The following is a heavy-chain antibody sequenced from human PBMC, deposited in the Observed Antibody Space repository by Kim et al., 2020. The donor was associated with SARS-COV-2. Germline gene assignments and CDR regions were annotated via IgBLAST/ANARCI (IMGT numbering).Heavy chain of an antibody. D-gene: IGHD3-10*01. J-gene: IGHJ3*02. CDR1: GFTFGDYA. CDR2: IRSKAYGGTT. V-gene: IGHV3-49*03. CDR3: TRDPAYMVRGVARTDDAFDI. Sequence: GGSLRLSCTASGFTFGDYAMSWFRQAPGKGLEWVGFIRSKAYGGTTEYAASVKGRFTISRDDSKSIAYLQMNSLKTEDTAVYYCTRDPAYMVRGVARTDDAFDIWGQGTMVTVSS.